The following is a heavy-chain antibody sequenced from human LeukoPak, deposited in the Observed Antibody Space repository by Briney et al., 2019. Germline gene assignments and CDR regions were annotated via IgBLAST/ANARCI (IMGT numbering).Heavy chain of an antibody. Sequence: PSETLSLTCAVYGGSFSGYYWSWIRQPPGKGLEWIGEINHSGSTNYNPSLKSRVTISVDTSKNQFSLKLSSVTAADTAVYYCARGGLAVADYWGQGTLVTVSS. J-gene: IGHJ4*02. CDR3: ARGGLAVADY. CDR1: GGSFSGYY. CDR2: INHSGST. V-gene: IGHV4-34*01. D-gene: IGHD6-19*01.